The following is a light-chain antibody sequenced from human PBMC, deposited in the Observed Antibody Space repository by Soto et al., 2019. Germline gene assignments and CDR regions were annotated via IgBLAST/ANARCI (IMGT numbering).Light chain of an antibody. CDR2: DAS. CDR3: QQYENLPPG. Sequence: DIQMTQSPSSLSASVGARVTITCQASQGINNYLNWYQQKPGKAPKLLIYDASNLEAGVPSRFSGSGSGTEFTLTISRLQPEDVATYYCQQYENLPPGFGPGTTVEIK. J-gene: IGKJ3*01. CDR1: QGINNY. V-gene: IGKV1-33*01.